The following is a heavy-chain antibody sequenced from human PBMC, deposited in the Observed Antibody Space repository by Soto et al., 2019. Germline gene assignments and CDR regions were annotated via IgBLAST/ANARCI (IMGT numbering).Heavy chain of an antibody. V-gene: IGHV4-31*02. Sequence: QVQLQESGPGLVKPSQTLSLTCSVSGASTVSHYHWTWIRQPPGKGLEWMGYIYNSGTTFYNPSLTPRLSISMDTSGNQFSLELRSVTAADTAVYYCALALGPTTWLDSWRQGTLVTVSS. CDR1: GASTVSHYH. D-gene: IGHD1-26*01. CDR3: ALALGPTTWLDS. CDR2: IYNSGTT. J-gene: IGHJ4*02.